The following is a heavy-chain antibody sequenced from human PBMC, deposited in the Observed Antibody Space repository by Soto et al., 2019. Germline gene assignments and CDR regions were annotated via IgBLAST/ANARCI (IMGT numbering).Heavy chain of an antibody. D-gene: IGHD2-8*01. J-gene: IGHJ6*02. CDR2: IKSKIDVGTS. CDR3: ATMGHCSNGVCSYYYYGMDV. CDR1: GFTFSHAW. Sequence: EVQLVESGGGLVKPGGSLRLSCGASGFTFSHAWMNWVRQAPGKGLAWVGRIKSKIDVGTSDYAAPVKGRFSISRDDSKDTLFLQMTSLKTEDTAVYFCATMGHCSNGVCSYYYYGMDVWGLGTTVTVSS. V-gene: IGHV3-15*07.